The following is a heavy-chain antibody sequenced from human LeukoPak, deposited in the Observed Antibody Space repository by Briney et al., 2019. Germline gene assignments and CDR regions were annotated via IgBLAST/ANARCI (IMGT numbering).Heavy chain of an antibody. CDR2: IYYSGIT. Sequence: SETPSLXCTVSGGSISSRSYYWGWIRQPPGKGLEWIGTIYYSGITYYNPSLKSRVTISADTSKKQCSLKLTSVTAADTAVYYCAIIYPPSSKPVDYWGQGTLVTVSS. CDR3: AIIYPPSSKPVDY. CDR1: GGSISSRSYY. V-gene: IGHV4-39*05. J-gene: IGHJ4*02. D-gene: IGHD3-10*01.